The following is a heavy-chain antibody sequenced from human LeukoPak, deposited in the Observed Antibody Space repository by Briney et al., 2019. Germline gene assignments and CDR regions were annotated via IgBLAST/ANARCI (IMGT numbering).Heavy chain of an antibody. D-gene: IGHD3-10*01. Sequence: SETLSLTCTVSGGSISSYYWSWIRQPAGKGLEWIGRIYTSGSTNYNPSLKSRVTISVDTSKNQFSLKLTSVTAADTAVYYCAREGLNMVRGVIPKEAWGWFDPWGQGTLVTVSS. V-gene: IGHV4-4*07. CDR3: AREGLNMVRGVIPKEAWGWFDP. J-gene: IGHJ5*02. CDR2: IYTSGST. CDR1: GGSISSYY.